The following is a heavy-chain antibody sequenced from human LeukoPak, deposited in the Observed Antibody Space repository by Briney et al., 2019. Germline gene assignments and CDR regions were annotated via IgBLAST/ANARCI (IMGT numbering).Heavy chain of an antibody. CDR3: ARALRTGQGDYVPVL. D-gene: IGHD4-17*01. V-gene: IGHV5-51*01. CDR1: GYKFTNYW. CDR2: IYPGDSET. J-gene: IGHJ4*02. Sequence: PGESLKISCKASGYKFTNYWIGWVRQMPGKGLEWMTIIYPGDSETRYSPSFQGQVTISADKSIGTMYLQWGSLKASDTAMYYCARALRTGQGDYVPVLWGQGTLVIVSS.